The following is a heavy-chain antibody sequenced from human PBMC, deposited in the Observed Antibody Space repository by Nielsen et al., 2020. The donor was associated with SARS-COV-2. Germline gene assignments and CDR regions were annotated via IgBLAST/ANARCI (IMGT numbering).Heavy chain of an antibody. J-gene: IGHJ4*02. CDR3: ARGGRSVVVPAAADY. CDR2: IKQDGSEK. V-gene: IGHV3-7*05. Sequence: GESLKISCAASGFTFSSYWMSWVRQAPGKGLEWVANIKQDGSEKYYVDSVKGRFTISRDNAKNSLYLQMNSLRAEDTAVYYCARGGRSVVVPAAADYWGQGTLVTVSS. CDR1: GFTFSSYW. D-gene: IGHD2-2*01.